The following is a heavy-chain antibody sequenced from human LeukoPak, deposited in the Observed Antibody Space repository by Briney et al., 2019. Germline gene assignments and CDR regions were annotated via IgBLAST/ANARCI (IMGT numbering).Heavy chain of an antibody. V-gene: IGHV3-9*03. CDR1: GFTFDDYA. CDR2: ISWSSGNK. CDR3: AKGGGMGWLQQYYFDY. D-gene: IGHD5-24*01. Sequence: GGSLRLSCAASGFTFDDYAMHWVRQAPGKGLEWVSGISWSSGNKGYADSVKGRFTISRDNAKNSLFLQMNSLRAEDMALYYCAKGGGMGWLQQYYFDYWGQGTLVTVSS. J-gene: IGHJ4*02.